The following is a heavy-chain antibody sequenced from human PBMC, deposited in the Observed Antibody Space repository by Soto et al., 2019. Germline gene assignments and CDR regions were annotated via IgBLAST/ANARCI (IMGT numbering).Heavy chain of an antibody. J-gene: IGHJ4*02. V-gene: IGHV3-7*01. CDR3: ARGYSGYAY. CDR1: GFTFGKYP. Sequence: VQPLESGGGLVQPGGALRLSCAGPGFTFGKYPMGWVRPAPGKGLEWGAKTKPDGSEKYYVDSVKGRFTISRDSDKDSLYLQMNSLRVEDTAVYYCARGYSGYAYWGQGALVTVSS. CDR2: TKPDGSEK. D-gene: IGHD5-12*01.